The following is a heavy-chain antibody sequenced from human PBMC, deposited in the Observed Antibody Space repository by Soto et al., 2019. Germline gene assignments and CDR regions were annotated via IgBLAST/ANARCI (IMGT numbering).Heavy chain of an antibody. V-gene: IGHV1-69*06. J-gene: IGHJ4*02. CDR3: AIHVLRFLEWLLVNY. CDR2: LIPIFGTA. Sequence: QVQLVQSGAEVKKPGSSVKVSCKASGGTFSSYAISWVRQAPGQELEWMGGLIPIFGTANYAQKFQGRVTITADKSPSTAYMELSSLRSEDTAVYYCAIHVLRFLEWLLVNYWGQGTLVTVAA. D-gene: IGHD3-3*01. CDR1: GGTFSSYA.